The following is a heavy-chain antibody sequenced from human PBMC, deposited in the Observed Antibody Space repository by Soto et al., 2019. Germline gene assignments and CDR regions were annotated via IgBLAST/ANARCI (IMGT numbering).Heavy chain of an antibody. CDR3: TRGSYGDYSD. CDR2: INTNSVYI. J-gene: IGHJ4*02. Sequence: EGSLRLSCAASGFTFSSSTMNWVRQAPGKGLEWVSSINTNSVYIYYAGSVTGRFTISRDNSKNSLFLQMNSLRAEDTAVYYCTRGSYGDYSDWGQVTMGTVSS. V-gene: IGHV3-21*01. CDR1: GFTFSSST. D-gene: IGHD4-17*01.